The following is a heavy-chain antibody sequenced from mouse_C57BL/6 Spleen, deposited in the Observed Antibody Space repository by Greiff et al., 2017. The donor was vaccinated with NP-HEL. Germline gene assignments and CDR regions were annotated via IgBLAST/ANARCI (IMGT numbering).Heavy chain of an antibody. CDR2: IYPGDGDT. D-gene: IGHD1-1*01. Sequence: QVQLQQSGPELVKPGASVKISCKASGYAFSSSWMNWVKQRPGKGLEWIGRIYPGDGDTTYNGKFKGKATLTADKSSSTAYMQLSSLTSEDSAVYYCARSHYDGSSYAFAYWGQGTLVTVSA. V-gene: IGHV1-82*01. CDR1: GYAFSSSW. J-gene: IGHJ3*01. CDR3: ARSHYDGSSYAFAY.